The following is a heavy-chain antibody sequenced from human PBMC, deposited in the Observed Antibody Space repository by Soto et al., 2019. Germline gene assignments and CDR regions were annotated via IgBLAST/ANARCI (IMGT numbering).Heavy chain of an antibody. D-gene: IGHD3-10*01. CDR3: AHKRDVSRGFKY. V-gene: IGHV2-5*02. CDR1: GFSFSVNGVA. Sequence: QITLKESGPTLVKPTQTLTLTCTFSGFSFSVNGVAVGWIRQPPGQALEWLALIYWDDDQRYNPSLKDRLTITQHTSRNQVVLTITNMDPVDTATYYCAHKRDVSRGFKYWGQGTLVTVSS. CDR2: IYWDDDQ. J-gene: IGHJ4*02.